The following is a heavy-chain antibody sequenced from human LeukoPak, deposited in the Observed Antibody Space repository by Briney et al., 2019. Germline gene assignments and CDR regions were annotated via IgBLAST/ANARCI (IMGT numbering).Heavy chain of an antibody. V-gene: IGHV3-48*03. D-gene: IGHD3-10*02. Sequence: GGSLRLSCAASGFTFSSYEMNWVRQAPGKGLEWVSYISSSGSTIYYADSVKGRFTISRDNAKNSLYLQMNSLRAEDTAVYYCAEPGITMIGGVWGKGTTVTVSS. CDR1: GFTFSSYE. J-gene: IGHJ6*04. CDR2: ISSSGSTI. CDR3: AEPGITMIGGV.